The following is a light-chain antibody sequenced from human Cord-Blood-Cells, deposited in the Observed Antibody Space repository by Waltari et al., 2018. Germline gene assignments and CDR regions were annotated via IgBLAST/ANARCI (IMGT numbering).Light chain of an antibody. J-gene: IGLJ2*01. CDR2: EVS. CDR3: SSDTSSSLVV. V-gene: IGLV2-14*01. CDR1: SSDVGGYNS. Sequence: QSALTQPASVSGSPGPSITISCTGTSSDVGGYNSVSWYQQHPGKAPKLVIYEVSNRPSGVSNRFSGSKSGNTASLTISGLQAEDEADYYCSSDTSSSLVVFGGGTKLTVL.